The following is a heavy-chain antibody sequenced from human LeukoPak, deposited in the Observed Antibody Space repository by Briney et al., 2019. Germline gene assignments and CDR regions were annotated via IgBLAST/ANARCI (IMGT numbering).Heavy chain of an antibody. V-gene: IGHV3-23*01. CDR1: GFTFSSYA. Sequence: GGSLRLSCAASGFTFSSYAMNWVRQAPGKGLEWVSVISGSGSSTYYADSVKGRFTISRDNSKNTLYLQMNSLRAEDTAVYYCATSFGPVIAAAGTGADWGQGTLVTVSS. D-gene: IGHD6-13*01. CDR3: ATSFGPVIAAAGTGAD. J-gene: IGHJ4*02. CDR2: ISGSGSST.